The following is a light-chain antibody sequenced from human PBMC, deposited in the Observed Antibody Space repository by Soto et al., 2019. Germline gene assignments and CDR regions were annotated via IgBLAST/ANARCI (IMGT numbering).Light chain of an antibody. Sequence: EIVLTQSPGTLSLSPGERATLSCRASQSVNNNYLAWYQQKPGQAPRLLINGASSRATGIPDWFSGSGSGTDFTLSISRVEPEDFAVYHCQQLGSLPYTFGQGTNLEIK. V-gene: IGKV3-20*01. CDR3: QQLGSLPYT. J-gene: IGKJ2*01. CDR2: GAS. CDR1: QSVNNNY.